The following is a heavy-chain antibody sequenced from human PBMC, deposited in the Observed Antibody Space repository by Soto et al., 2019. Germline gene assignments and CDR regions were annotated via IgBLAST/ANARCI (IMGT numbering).Heavy chain of an antibody. D-gene: IGHD3-22*01. J-gene: IGHJ4*02. CDR1: GYKFTDFG. CDR3: ASVEYYYDSSGYYLLFYFDY. Sequence: QVQLVQSGPEVKDPGASVKVSCKAAGYKFTDFGIAWIRQAPGQGLEWMGRISVYNGDTTFAQNFQDRVTLTTDTSTSIAYMELSSLRSDDTAVYYCASVEYYYDSSGYYLLFYFDYWGQGTLVTVSS. V-gene: IGHV1-18*01. CDR2: ISVYNGDT.